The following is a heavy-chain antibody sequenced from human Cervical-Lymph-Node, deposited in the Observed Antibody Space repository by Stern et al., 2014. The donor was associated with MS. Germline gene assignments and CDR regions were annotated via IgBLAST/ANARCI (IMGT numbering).Heavy chain of an antibody. CDR3: ASSSRAARKFY. D-gene: IGHD6-6*01. J-gene: IGHJ4*02. Sequence: QVQLQQWGAGLLKPSETLSLTCAVYGGSFSVYFWSWIRQPSGKGLEWIGEINHSGSTSYNPSLKSRVTISVDTSKTQFSLNLSSVTAADTAVYYCASSSRAARKFYWGQGTLVTVSS. CDR2: INHSGST. V-gene: IGHV4-34*01. CDR1: GGSFSVYF.